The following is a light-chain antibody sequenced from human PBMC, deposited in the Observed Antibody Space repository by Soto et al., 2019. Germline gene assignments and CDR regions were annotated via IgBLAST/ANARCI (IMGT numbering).Light chain of an antibody. CDR1: SSDVGAYDY. J-gene: IGLJ1*01. V-gene: IGLV2-14*01. Sequence: QSALTQPASVSASPGQSIAISCTGTSSDVGAYDYVSWYQHHPGKAPKLIIYEVTYRPSGVSNRFSASKSGNTASLTISGLQAEDEADYYCCSYARSSTVVFCTGTKLTVL. CDR2: EVT. CDR3: CSYARSSTVV.